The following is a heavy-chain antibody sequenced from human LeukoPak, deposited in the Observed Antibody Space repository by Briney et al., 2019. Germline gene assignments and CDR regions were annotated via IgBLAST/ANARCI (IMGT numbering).Heavy chain of an antibody. CDR1: GYSISSGYY. D-gene: IGHD5-24*01. J-gene: IGHJ4*02. V-gene: IGHV4-38-2*02. Sequence: SETLSLTCTVSGYSISSGYYWGWIRQPPGKGLEWIGSSYHSGSTYYNPSLKSRVTISVDTSKNQFSLKLSSVTAADTAVYYCARVGGLQSLDYWGQGTLVTVSS. CDR3: ARVGGLQSLDY. CDR2: SYHSGST.